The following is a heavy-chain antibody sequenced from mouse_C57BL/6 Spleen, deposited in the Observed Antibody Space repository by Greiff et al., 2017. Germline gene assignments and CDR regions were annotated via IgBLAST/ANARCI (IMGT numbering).Heavy chain of an antibody. Sequence: VQLQQPGAELVKPGASVKLSCKASGYTFTSYWMHWVKQRPGQGLEWIGMIHPNSGSTNYNEKLKSKATLTVDKYSSTAYMHLSSLTSENSAVYYCARKYYYGSSYNGYFDVWGTGTTVTVSS. CDR1: GYTFTSYW. CDR3: ARKYYYGSSYNGYFDV. V-gene: IGHV1-64*01. D-gene: IGHD1-1*01. J-gene: IGHJ1*03. CDR2: IHPNSGST.